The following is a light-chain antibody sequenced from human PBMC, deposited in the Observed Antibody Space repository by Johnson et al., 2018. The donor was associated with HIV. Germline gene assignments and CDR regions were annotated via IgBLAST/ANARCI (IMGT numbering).Light chain of an antibody. CDR3: GTWDSSLGA. Sequence: QLVLTQPPSVSAAPGQKVAISCSGSSSNIKNNYVPWYQQLPGTASKLLHYENNKRPSATHDRLSGSKSGPSATLGITALQTGDEADDYCGTWDSSLGAVGTGTKVTVL. CDR2: ENN. J-gene: IGLJ1*01. CDR1: SSNIKNNY. V-gene: IGLV1-51*02.